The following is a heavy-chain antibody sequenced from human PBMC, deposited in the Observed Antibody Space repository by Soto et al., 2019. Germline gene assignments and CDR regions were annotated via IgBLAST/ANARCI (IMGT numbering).Heavy chain of an antibody. Sequence: SVKVSCKASGGTFSSYAVSWVRQAPRQGLEWMGGIIPIFGTANYAQKFQGRVTITADESTSTAYMELSSLRSEDTAVYYCARGGVSAVAGRFPSLVCAFDIWGQGTMVTVSS. D-gene: IGHD6-19*01. J-gene: IGHJ3*02. CDR1: GGTFSSYA. CDR2: IIPIFGTA. CDR3: ARGGVSAVAGRFPSLVCAFDI. V-gene: IGHV1-69*13.